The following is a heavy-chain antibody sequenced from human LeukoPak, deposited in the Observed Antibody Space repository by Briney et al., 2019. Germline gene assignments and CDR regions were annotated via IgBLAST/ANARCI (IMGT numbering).Heavy chain of an antibody. CDR1: GGSISSYY. V-gene: IGHV4-4*07. D-gene: IGHD3-10*01. CDR2: IYTSGNT. CDR3: ARGGGYASGNYRFVDY. Sequence: PSGTLSLTCTVSGGSISSYYWSWIRQPAGKGLEWIGRIYTSGNTNYNPSLKSRVTMSVDTSRNQFSLKLTSVTAADTAVYYCARGGGYASGNYRFVDYWGQGTLVTVSS. J-gene: IGHJ4*02.